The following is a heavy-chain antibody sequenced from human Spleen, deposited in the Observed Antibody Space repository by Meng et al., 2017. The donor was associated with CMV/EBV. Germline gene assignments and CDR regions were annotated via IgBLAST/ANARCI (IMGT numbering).Heavy chain of an antibody. CDR2: IKPDGSEK. J-gene: IGHJ4*02. V-gene: IGHV3-7*03. Sequence: GESLKISCAASGFIFSSYWMSWVRQSPGKGLEWVAMIKPDGSEKYYADSVKGRFTISRDNAKNTLYLQMNSLRAEDTAVYYCAREKGYSSSWVNYFDYWGQGTLVTVSS. D-gene: IGHD6-13*01. CDR3: AREKGYSSSWVNYFDY. CDR1: GFIFSSYW.